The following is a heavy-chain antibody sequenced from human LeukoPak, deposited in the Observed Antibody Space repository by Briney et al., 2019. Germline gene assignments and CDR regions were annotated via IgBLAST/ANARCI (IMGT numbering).Heavy chain of an antibody. CDR1: GFTLSNYG. CDR2: ISGSGGST. V-gene: IGHV3-23*01. J-gene: IGHJ4*02. D-gene: IGHD5-12*01. Sequence: GGSLRLSCAVSGFTLSNYGMSWVRQAPGKGLEWVADISGSGGSTNYAASVKGRFTISGDNAKNSLYLQMNSLRAEDTAVYYCARDRRSGYDSNFDYWGQGTLVTVSS. CDR3: ARDRRSGYDSNFDY.